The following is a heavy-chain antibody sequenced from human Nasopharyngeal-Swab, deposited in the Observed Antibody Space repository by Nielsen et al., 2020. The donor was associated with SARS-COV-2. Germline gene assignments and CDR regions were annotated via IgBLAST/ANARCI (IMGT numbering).Heavy chain of an antibody. CDR3: AKAGFGELWLDY. V-gene: IGHV3-23*03. D-gene: IGHD3-10*01. CDR2: IYSGGSST. Sequence: GESLKISCAAFGFTFSSYAMSWVRQAPGKGLEWVSVIYSGGSSTYYADSVKGRFTISRDNSKDTMYLQMNSLRAEDTAVYYCAKAGFGELWLDYWGQGTLVTVSS. CDR1: GFTFSSYA. J-gene: IGHJ4*02.